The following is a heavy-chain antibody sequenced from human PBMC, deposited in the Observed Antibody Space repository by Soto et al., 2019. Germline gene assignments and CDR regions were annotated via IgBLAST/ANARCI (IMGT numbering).Heavy chain of an antibody. J-gene: IGHJ6*02. CDR1: GFSLSNARMG. Sequence: SGPNLVNPTETLTLTCTVSGFSLSNARMGVSWIRQPPGKALEWLAHIFSNDEKSYSTSLKSRLTISKDTSKSQVVLTMTNMDPVDTATYYCARIRSPPVTTISYYYYYGMDVWGQGTTVTVSS. CDR2: IFSNDEK. D-gene: IGHD4-4*01. V-gene: IGHV2-26*01. CDR3: ARIRSPPVTTISYYYYYGMDV.